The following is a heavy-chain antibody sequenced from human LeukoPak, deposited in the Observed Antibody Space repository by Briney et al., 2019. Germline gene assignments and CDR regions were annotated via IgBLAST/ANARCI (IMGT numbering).Heavy chain of an antibody. J-gene: IGHJ4*02. CDR3: ASSGYSSSWHGD. CDR1: GGSISSYY. CDR2: IYYSGST. Sequence: PSETLSLTCTVSGGSISSYYWSWIRQPPGKGLEWIGYIYYSGSTNYNPSLKSRVTISVDTSKNQFSLKLSSVTAADTAVYYCASSGYSSSWHGDWGQGTLVTVSS. V-gene: IGHV4-59*01. D-gene: IGHD6-13*01.